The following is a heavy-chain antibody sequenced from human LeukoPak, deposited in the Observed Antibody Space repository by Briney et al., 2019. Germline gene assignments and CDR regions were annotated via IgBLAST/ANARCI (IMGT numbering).Heavy chain of an antibody. D-gene: IGHD5-24*01. CDR1: GGSISSYY. V-gene: IGHV4-59*01. CDR3: ARVGGMTTINNAAFDI. J-gene: IGHJ3*02. Sequence: PSETLSLTCTVSGGSISSYYWSWIRQPPGKGLEWIGYIYHSGSTNYNPSLKSRLTISLDRPKNQFSLKLTSVTAADTAIYYCARVGGMTTINNAAFDIWGQGTMVTVSS. CDR2: IYHSGST.